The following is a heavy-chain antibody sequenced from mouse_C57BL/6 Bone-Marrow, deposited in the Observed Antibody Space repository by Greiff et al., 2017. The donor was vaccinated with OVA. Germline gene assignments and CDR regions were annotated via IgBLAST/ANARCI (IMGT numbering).Heavy chain of an antibody. CDR1: GYTFTDYY. V-gene: IGHV1-26*01. J-gene: IGHJ3*01. D-gene: IGHD1-1*01. CDR2: INPNNGGT. CDR3: ARSLYYYGSSPLFAY. Sequence: VQLQQSGPELVKPGASVKLSCKASGYTFTDYYMNWVKQSPGKSLEWIGDINPNNGGTSYNQKFKGKATLTVDKSSSTAYMELRSLTSEDSAVYYCARSLYYYGSSPLFAYWGQGTLVTVSA.